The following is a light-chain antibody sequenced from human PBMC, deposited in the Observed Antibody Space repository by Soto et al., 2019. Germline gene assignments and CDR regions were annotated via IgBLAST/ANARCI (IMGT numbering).Light chain of an antibody. V-gene: IGLV2-14*01. Sequence: QSALTQPASVSASPGQSITISCTGTSSDVGTYDDVSWYRQHPGKGPKLLIYEVTNRPSGVSNRFSGSKSGNTASLTISGIQAEDEADYYCSSYTISSTYVFGSGTKLTVL. CDR2: EVT. CDR3: SSYTISSTYV. CDR1: SSDVGTYDD. J-gene: IGLJ1*01.